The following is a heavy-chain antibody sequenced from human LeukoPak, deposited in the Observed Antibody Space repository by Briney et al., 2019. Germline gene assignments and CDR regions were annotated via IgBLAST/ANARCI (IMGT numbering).Heavy chain of an antibody. CDR3: ARGYYDILTGYYAHFDY. J-gene: IGHJ4*02. V-gene: IGHV1-18*01. Sequence: ASVKVSCKASGYTFTSYGISWVRQAPGQGLEWMGWISAYNGNTNYAQKLQGRVTMTTDTSTSTAYMELSRLRSDDTAVYYCARGYYDILTGYYAHFDYWGQGTLVTVSS. CDR2: ISAYNGNT. CDR1: GYTFTSYG. D-gene: IGHD3-9*01.